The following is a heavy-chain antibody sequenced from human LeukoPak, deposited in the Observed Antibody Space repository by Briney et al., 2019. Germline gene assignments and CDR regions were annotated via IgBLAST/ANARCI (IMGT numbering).Heavy chain of an antibody. CDR1: GLNFSGCG. D-gene: IGHD1-7*01. Sequence: GGSLRLSCTSSGLNFSGCGMHWVRQAPGKGLEWVAFTRFDESQKYYADSVKGRFTISRDNSRNTVSLQMDSLRPDDTAVYYCTKQMGESRNYRYMDVWGKGTSVTVSS. J-gene: IGHJ6*03. CDR2: TRFDESQK. CDR3: TKQMGESRNYRYMDV. V-gene: IGHV3-30*02.